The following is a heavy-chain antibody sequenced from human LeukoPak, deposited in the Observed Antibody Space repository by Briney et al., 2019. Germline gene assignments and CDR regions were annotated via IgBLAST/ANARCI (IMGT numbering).Heavy chain of an antibody. D-gene: IGHD3-10*01. V-gene: IGHV3-21*01. J-gene: IGHJ4*02. CDR2: ISSSSSYI. CDR1: GFTFSSYS. Sequence: TGGSLRLSCAASGFTFSSYSMNWVRQAPGKGLEWVSSISSSSSYIYYADSVKGRFTISRDNAKNSLYLQMNSLRAEDTAVYYCASLLRGVPPYWGQGTLVTVSS. CDR3: ASLLRGVPPY.